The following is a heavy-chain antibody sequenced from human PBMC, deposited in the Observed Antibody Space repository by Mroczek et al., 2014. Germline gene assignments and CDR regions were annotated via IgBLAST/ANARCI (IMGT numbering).Heavy chain of an antibody. J-gene: IGHJ3*02. Sequence: QVQLQQWGAGLLKPSETLSLTCAVYGGSFSGYYWSWIRQPPGKGLEWIGEINHSGSTNYNPSLKSRVTISVDTSKNQFSLKLSSVTAADTAVYYCARDGGMTTVVTWAFDIWGQGTMVTVSS. V-gene: IGHV4-34*01. D-gene: IGHD4-23*01. CDR2: INHSGST. CDR1: GGSFSGYY. CDR3: ARDGGMTTVVTWAFDI.